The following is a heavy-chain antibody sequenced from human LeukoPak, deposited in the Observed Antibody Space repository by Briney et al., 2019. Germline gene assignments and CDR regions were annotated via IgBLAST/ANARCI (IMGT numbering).Heavy chain of an antibody. D-gene: IGHD2-2*01. V-gene: IGHV1-2*02. Sequence: VASVKVSCKASGYTFTGYYMHWVRQAPGQGLEWMGWINPNSGGTNYAQKFQGRVTMTRDPSISTAYMELSRLRSDDTAVYYCARERGVLIVVVPAAGWFDPWGQGTLVTVSS. CDR1: GYTFTGYY. J-gene: IGHJ5*02. CDR2: INPNSGGT. CDR3: ARERGVLIVVVPAAGWFDP.